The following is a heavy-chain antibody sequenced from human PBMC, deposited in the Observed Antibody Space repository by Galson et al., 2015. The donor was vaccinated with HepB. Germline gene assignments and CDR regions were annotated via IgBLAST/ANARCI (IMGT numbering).Heavy chain of an antibody. CDR3: AGRVGLHH. V-gene: IGHV3-11*01. J-gene: IGHJ4*02. Sequence: SLRLSCAGSGSGFNVSDFYMSWIRQAPGKGLEWISYISNDHTGSKIYYADSVEGRFTVSRDNAKNMLYLQMSSLRVEDTAVYYCAGRVGLHHWGRGTLVTVSS. CDR2: ISNDHTGSKI. CDR1: GSGFNVSDFY.